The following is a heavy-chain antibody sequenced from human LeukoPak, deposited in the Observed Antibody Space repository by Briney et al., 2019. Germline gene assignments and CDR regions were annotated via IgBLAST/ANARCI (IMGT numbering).Heavy chain of an antibody. CDR3: SGGGSGWYSNY. CDR2: INTEGSST. CDR1: GFTFSSYW. Sequence: GGSLRLSCAASGFTFSSYWMHWVRQAPGKGLVWVSRINTEGSSTNYADSVKGRFTISRDNAKNTLYLQMNNLRAEDTAVYYCSGGGSGWYSNYWGQGTLVTVSS. J-gene: IGHJ4*02. V-gene: IGHV3-74*01. D-gene: IGHD6-19*01.